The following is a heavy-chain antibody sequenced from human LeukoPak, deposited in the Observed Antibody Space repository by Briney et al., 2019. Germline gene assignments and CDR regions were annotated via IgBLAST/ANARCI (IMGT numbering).Heavy chain of an antibody. Sequence: PSETLSLTCAVYGGSFSGYYWSWIRQPPGKGLEWIGEINHSGSTNYNPSLTSRVTISVDTSKNQFSLKLSSVTAADTAVYYCARVYWGGRGDFDYWGQGTLVTVSS. CDR1: GGSFSGYY. D-gene: IGHD7-27*01. V-gene: IGHV4-34*01. CDR2: INHSGST. CDR3: ARVYWGGRGDFDY. J-gene: IGHJ4*02.